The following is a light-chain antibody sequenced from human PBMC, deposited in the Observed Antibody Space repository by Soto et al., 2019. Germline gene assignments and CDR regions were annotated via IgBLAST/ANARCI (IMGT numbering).Light chain of an antibody. Sequence: EIVLTQSPGTLSLSPGEGATLSCRASQSVSSSYLAWYQQKPGQAPRLLIYGAYTRAAGVPARFSGSGSGTDFTLTISSLEPEDFGVYFCHQRNKFGQGTRLEIK. CDR3: HQRNK. CDR2: GAY. J-gene: IGKJ5*01. V-gene: IGKV3-11*01. CDR1: QSVSSSY.